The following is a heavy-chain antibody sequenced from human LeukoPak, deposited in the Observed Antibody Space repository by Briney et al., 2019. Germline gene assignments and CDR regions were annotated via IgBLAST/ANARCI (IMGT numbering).Heavy chain of an antibody. CDR1: GFTFSSYD. CDR2: IGTAGDT. CDR3: ARSRGSSGWFDY. V-gene: IGHV3-13*01. D-gene: IGHD6-19*01. Sequence: HPGGSLRLSCAASGFTFSSYDMHWVRQATGKGLEWVSAIGTAGDTYYPGSVKGRFTISRENAKNSLYLQMNSLRAGDTAVYYCARSRGSSGWFDYWGQGTLVTVSS. J-gene: IGHJ4*02.